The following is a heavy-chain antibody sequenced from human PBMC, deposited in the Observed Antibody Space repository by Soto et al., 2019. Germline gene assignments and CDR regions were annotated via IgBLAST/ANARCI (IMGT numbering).Heavy chain of an antibody. J-gene: IGHJ4*02. CDR2: TYWDDDK. V-gene: IGHV2-5*02. CDR1: GFSLSTSGVG. D-gene: IGHD3-3*01. Sequence: QITLKESGPTLVKPTQTLTLTCTFSGFSLSTSGVGVGWIRQPPGKALEWLALTYWDDDKRYSPSLKSRLTITKDTSKNQVVLTMTNMDPVDTATYYCAHALFGVVILPFDYWGQGTLVTVSS. CDR3: AHALFGVVILPFDY.